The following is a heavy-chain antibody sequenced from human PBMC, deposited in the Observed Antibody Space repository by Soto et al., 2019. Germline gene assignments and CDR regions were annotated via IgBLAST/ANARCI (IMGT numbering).Heavy chain of an antibody. CDR3: ATSYGSASRPFAS. D-gene: IGHD3-10*01. J-gene: IGHJ4*02. Sequence: QVQLVQSGAEVKKPGSSVKVSCKASGDTFNFYTFSWVRQAPGQGLEWMGRIIPMVGMSNYAQKCQARVTIIANRSTNTTNMQLSSLRPEDTALYYCATSYGSASRPFASWGQGTPVTVSS. V-gene: IGHV1-69*02. CDR2: IIPMVGMS. CDR1: GDTFNFYT.